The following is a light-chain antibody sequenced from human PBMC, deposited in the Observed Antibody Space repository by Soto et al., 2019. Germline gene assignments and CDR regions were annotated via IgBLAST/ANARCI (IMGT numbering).Light chain of an antibody. Sequence: DIEMTQSPSSLSASVGDTVTITCRASQRITSFLNWYQQKPGKAHNPRIYSASTLQSGVPTTFRDRGSETDFILTIRGLQPEDLATYYCEQSYTLPLNFGGGTNVEI. CDR2: SAS. V-gene: IGKV1-39*01. J-gene: IGKJ4*01. CDR3: EQSYTLPLN. CDR1: QRITSF.